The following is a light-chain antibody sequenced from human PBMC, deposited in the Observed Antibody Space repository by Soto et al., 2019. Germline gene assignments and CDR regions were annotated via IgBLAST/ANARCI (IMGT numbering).Light chain of an antibody. J-gene: IGLJ2*01. CDR3: QSYDHSLSGSWI. CDR1: STNIGAGYD. V-gene: IGLV1-40*01. Sequence: QTVVTQPPSISGAPGLRVTISCTGSSTNIGAGYDVHWYQQVPGTAPKLLIYGDNKRPSGVPDRFSTSKSDTSASLVITGLQAEDEADYYCQSYDHSLSGSWIFGGGTKLTVL. CDR2: GDN.